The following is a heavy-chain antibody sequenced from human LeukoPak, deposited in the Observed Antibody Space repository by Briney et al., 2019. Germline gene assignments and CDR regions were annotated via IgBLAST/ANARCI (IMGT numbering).Heavy chain of an antibody. Sequence: SETLSLTCTVSGGSISNYYWSWIRQPAGKELEWIGRIHTSGSTKYNPSLKSRVTMSVDTSKSQFSLKLSSVTAADTAVYYCARTTMAYYYYYMDVWGKGTTVTVSS. V-gene: IGHV4-4*07. J-gene: IGHJ6*03. CDR3: ARTTMAYYYYYMDV. D-gene: IGHD5-18*01. CDR1: GGSISNYY. CDR2: IHTSGST.